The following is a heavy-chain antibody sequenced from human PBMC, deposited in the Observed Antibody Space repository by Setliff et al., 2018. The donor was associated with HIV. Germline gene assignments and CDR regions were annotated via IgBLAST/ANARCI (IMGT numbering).Heavy chain of an antibody. Sequence: SETLSLTCTVSGGSISSSSYYWGWIRQPPGKGLGWIGNIFYSGHTFYNPSLKSRVTISVDTSKNQFSLKLSSVTAADTAVYYCARGIAAAGRWGQGTLVTVSS. CDR3: ARGIAAAGR. CDR2: IFYSGHT. CDR1: GGSISSSSYY. D-gene: IGHD6-13*01. J-gene: IGHJ4*02. V-gene: IGHV4-39*07.